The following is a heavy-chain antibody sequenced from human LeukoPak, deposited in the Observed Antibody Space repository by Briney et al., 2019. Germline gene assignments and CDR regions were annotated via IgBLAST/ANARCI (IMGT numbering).Heavy chain of an antibody. Sequence: GASVKVSCKASGYXFTGYYMHWVRQAPGQGLEWMGRIIPILGIANYAQKFQGRVTITADKSTSTAYMELSSLRSEDTAVYYCARVSGPDLKQWLGYYFDYWGQGTLVTVSS. J-gene: IGHJ4*02. CDR1: GYXFTGYY. V-gene: IGHV1-69*04. CDR2: IIPILGIA. D-gene: IGHD6-19*01. CDR3: ARVSGPDLKQWLGYYFDY.